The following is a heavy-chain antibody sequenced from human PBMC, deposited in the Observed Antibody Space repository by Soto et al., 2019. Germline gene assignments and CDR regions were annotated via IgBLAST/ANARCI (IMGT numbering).Heavy chain of an antibody. CDR3: ATVAPYYYGSGRCYGMDV. CDR1: GYTLTELS. Sequence: QVQLVQSGAEVKKPGASVKVSCKVSGYTLTELSMHWVRQAPGKGLEWMGGFDPEDGETIYAQKFQGRVTMTEDTSTDSAYMELSSLRSEDTAVYYCATVAPYYYGSGRCYGMDVWGQGTTVTVSS. CDR2: FDPEDGET. V-gene: IGHV1-24*01. D-gene: IGHD3-10*01. J-gene: IGHJ6*02.